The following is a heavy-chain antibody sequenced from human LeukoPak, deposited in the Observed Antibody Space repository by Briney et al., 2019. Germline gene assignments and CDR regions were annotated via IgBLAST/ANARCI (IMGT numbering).Heavy chain of an antibody. V-gene: IGHV7-4-1*02. CDR2: INTDTGNP. CDR3: ARGYNYGYDY. CDR1: GDTFSTSP. J-gene: IGHJ4*02. Sequence: GASVKVSCKASGDTFSTSPMNWVRQAPGQGLEWMGWINTDTGNPTYAQGFTGRFVFSLDTSVSTAFLHISSLKPEDTAVYYCARGYNYGYDYWGQGTLVTVSS. D-gene: IGHD5-18*01.